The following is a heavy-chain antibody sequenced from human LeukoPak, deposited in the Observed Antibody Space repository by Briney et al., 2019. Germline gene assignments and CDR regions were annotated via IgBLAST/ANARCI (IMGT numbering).Heavy chain of an antibody. J-gene: IGHJ5*02. CDR2: IYTSGST. Sequence: PSETLSLTCTVSGGSISSYYWSWIRRPAGKGLEWIGRIYTSGSTNYNLSLKSRVTMSVDTSKNQFSLKLSSVTAADTAVYYCARALDGSGPRWFDPWGQGTLVTVSS. D-gene: IGHD3-10*01. CDR3: ARALDGSGPRWFDP. CDR1: GGSISSYY. V-gene: IGHV4-4*07.